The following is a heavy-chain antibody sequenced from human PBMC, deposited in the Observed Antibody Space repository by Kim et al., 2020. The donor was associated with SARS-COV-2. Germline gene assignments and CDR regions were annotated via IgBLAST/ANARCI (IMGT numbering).Heavy chain of an antibody. V-gene: IGHV4-59*01. CDR1: GGSISSYY. CDR2: IYYSGST. J-gene: IGHJ6*02. CDR3: ARGFVVVPAAPYYYYGMDV. Sequence: SETLSLTCTVSGGSISSYYWSWIRQPPGKGLEWIGYIYYSGSTNYNPSLKSRVTISVDTSKNQFSLKLSSVTAADTAVYYCARGFVVVPAAPYYYYGMDVWGQGTTVTVSS. D-gene: IGHD2-2*01.